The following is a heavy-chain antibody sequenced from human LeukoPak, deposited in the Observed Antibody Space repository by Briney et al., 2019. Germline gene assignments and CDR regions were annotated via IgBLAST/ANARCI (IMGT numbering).Heavy chain of an antibody. D-gene: IGHD2-2*02. V-gene: IGHV3-48*03. Sequence: GGSLRLSCAASGFTLSSYEMNWVRQAPGKGLEWVSYISSSGSTIYYADSVKGRFTISRDNAKNSLYLQMNSLRAEDTAVYYCARGGEVYCSSTSCYSPFDYWGQGTLVTVSS. J-gene: IGHJ4*02. CDR2: ISSSGSTI. CDR3: ARGGEVYCSSTSCYSPFDY. CDR1: GFTLSSYE.